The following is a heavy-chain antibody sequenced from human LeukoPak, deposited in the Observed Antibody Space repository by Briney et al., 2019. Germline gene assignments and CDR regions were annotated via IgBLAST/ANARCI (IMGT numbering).Heavy chain of an antibody. CDR3: VRDAKQYYDILTGYYNDAFDI. CDR2: ISSGSSYI. J-gene: IGHJ3*02. Sequence: PGGSLRLSCAASRFTFSRYWMSWVRQAPGKGLEWVSSISSGSSYIYYADSVKGRFTVSRDNAKHSLYLQMNSLRAEDTAVYYCVRDAKQYYDILTGYYNDAFDIWGQGTMVTVSS. V-gene: IGHV3-21*01. CDR1: RFTFSRYW. D-gene: IGHD3-9*01.